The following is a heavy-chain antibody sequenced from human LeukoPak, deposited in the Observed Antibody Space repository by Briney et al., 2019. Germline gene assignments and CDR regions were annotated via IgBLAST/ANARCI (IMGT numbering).Heavy chain of an antibody. Sequence: SGGSLRLSCAASGFTFSTFAMHWVRQSPGKGLEWVSSITGSGPYILYADSVKRRFTISRDNAKNSLYLQMNSLRAEDTAIYYCVRDVGAVRGEVYFDYWGQGTLVTVSS. D-gene: IGHD3-16*01. V-gene: IGHV3-21*01. CDR1: GFTFSTFA. CDR3: VRDVGAVRGEVYFDY. J-gene: IGHJ4*02. CDR2: ITGSGPYI.